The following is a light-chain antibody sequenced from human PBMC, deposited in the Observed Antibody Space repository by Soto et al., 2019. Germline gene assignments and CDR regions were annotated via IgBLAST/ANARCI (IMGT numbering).Light chain of an antibody. CDR2: EVS. V-gene: IGLV2-14*01. CDR3: SSYRSSSTLGV. Sequence: QSALTQPASVSGSPGQSITISCTGTSSDVGGYNYVSWYQQHPGKAPKLMIYEVSNRPSGVSNRFSGSKSGSTASLTISGLQAEDEADYYCSSYRSSSTLGVFGTGTKLTVL. CDR1: SSDVGGYNY. J-gene: IGLJ1*01.